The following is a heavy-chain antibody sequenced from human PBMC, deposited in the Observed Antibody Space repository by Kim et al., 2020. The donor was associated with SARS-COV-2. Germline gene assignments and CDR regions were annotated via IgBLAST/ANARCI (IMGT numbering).Heavy chain of an antibody. CDR2: IDPRDSFT. D-gene: IGHD6-25*01. Sequence: GESLKISCKSSAYHFANYWITWVRQMPGKGLEWMGRIDPRDSFTTYSPDFQGHVSISADKSIRTAYLQWSSLKTSDTAVYFCTSAADYDNWGQGTLVTVSS. CDR3: TSAADYDN. J-gene: IGHJ4*02. CDR1: AYHFANYW. V-gene: IGHV5-10-1*01.